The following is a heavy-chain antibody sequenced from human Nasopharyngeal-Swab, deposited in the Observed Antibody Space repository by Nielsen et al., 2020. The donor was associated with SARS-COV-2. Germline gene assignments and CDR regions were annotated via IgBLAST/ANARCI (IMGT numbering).Heavy chain of an antibody. V-gene: IGHV4-39*01. Sequence: SETLSLTCTVSGGSISSSSYYWGWIRQPPGKGLEWIGSIYYSGSTYYNPSLKSRVIMSVDTSKNQFSLKLSSVTAADTAVYYCFGMEWLRGPFDYWGQGTLVTVSS. J-gene: IGHJ4*02. CDR2: IYYSGST. CDR1: GGSISSSSYY. D-gene: IGHD3-3*01. CDR3: FGMEWLRGPFDY.